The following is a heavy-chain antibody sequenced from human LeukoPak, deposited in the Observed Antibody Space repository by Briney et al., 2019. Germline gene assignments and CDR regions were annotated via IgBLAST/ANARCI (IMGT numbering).Heavy chain of an antibody. Sequence: PGGSLRLSCAASGFTFSSYAMHWVRQAPGKGLEWVAVISYDGSNKYYADSVKGRFTISRDNSKNTLYLQMNSLRAEDTAMYYCARGGDSSSPNFDYWGQGTLVTVSS. D-gene: IGHD6-6*01. J-gene: IGHJ4*02. CDR2: ISYDGSNK. V-gene: IGHV3-30-3*01. CDR3: ARGGDSSSPNFDY. CDR1: GFTFSSYA.